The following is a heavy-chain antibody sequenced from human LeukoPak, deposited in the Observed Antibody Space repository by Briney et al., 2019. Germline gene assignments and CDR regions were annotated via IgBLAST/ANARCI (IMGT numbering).Heavy chain of an antibody. Sequence: SQTLSLTCTVSGASISSGNYFWSWVRQPAGKGLEWIGRVDASGSTNYNPSLKSRLSISVDTSKDQFSLKLRSVTAADTAIYYCAREYGHMFITVNWLDSWGQGTLVTVSS. CDR1: GASISSGNYF. CDR2: VDASGST. V-gene: IGHV4-61*02. J-gene: IGHJ5*01. D-gene: IGHD3-22*01. CDR3: AREYGHMFITVNWLDS.